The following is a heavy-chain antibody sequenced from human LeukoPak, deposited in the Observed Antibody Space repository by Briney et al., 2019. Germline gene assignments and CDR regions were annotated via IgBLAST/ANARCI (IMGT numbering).Heavy chain of an antibody. CDR1: GRSFSDYY. V-gene: IGHV4-34*01. Sequence: KPSETLSLTCAVYGRSFSDYYWSWIRQPPGKGLEWIGEINHSGSTNYNPSLRSRVTISVDTSKDQFSLRLNSVTAADTAVYYCAGGQTTPVGINDYWGQGTLVTVSS. CDR3: AGGQTTPVGINDY. D-gene: IGHD1-1*01. CDR2: INHSGST. J-gene: IGHJ4*02.